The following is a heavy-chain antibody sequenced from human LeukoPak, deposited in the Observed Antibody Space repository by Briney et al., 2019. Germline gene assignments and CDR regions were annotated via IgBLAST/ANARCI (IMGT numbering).Heavy chain of an antibody. Sequence: GGSLRLSCAASGFTFSSYGMHWVRQAPGKGLEWVAVISYDGSNKYYADSVKGRFTISRDNSKNTLYLQMNSLRAEDTAVYYCAKDQWELLSASDIWGQGTMVTVSS. CDR2: ISYDGSNK. CDR1: GFTFSSYG. V-gene: IGHV3-30*18. CDR3: AKDQWELLSASDI. D-gene: IGHD1-26*01. J-gene: IGHJ3*02.